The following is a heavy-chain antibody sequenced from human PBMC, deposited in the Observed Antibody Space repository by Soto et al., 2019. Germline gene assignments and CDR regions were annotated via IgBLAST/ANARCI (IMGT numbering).Heavy chain of an antibody. J-gene: IGHJ6*02. V-gene: IGHV4-4*02. D-gene: IGHD6-13*01. CDR1: GGSISSSNW. Sequence: KPXATLSLTCAVSGGSISSSNWWSCVRQPPGKGLEWIGEIYHSGSTNYNPSLKSRVTISVDKSKNQFSLKLSSVTAADTAVYYCASDIAAASRVYGMDVWGQGTTVTVSS. CDR2: IYHSGST. CDR3: ASDIAAASRVYGMDV.